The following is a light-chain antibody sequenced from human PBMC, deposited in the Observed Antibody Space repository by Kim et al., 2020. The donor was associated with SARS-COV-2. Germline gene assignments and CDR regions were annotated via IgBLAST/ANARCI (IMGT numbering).Light chain of an antibody. CDR2: EGT. CDR1: KLGDKY. V-gene: IGLV3-1*01. CDR3: QAWDSRTVI. Sequence: SYELTQPPSVSVSPGQTASITCSGDKLGDKYACWYQQKPGHSPVLVIYEGTERPSGIPERFSGSKSGTTATLTISGTQAIDEADYYCQAWDSRTVIFGGGTQLTVL. J-gene: IGLJ2*01.